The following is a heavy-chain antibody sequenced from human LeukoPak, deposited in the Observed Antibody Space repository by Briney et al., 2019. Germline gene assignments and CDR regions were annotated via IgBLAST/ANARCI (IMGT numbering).Heavy chain of an antibody. J-gene: IGHJ4*02. CDR2: VKTRSYGETT. CDR3: AKGSLAGYCTSTTCRTTFYIDF. Sequence: PGGSLRLSCSASGFAFGDYAVTWVRQAPGKGLQWVGLVKTRSYGETTEYAASVKGRFTISRDDSKSIAYLQMDSLKTEDTARYFCAKGSLAGYCTSTTCRTTFYIDFWGQGTVVAVSS. CDR1: GFAFGDYA. V-gene: IGHV3-49*04. D-gene: IGHD2-8*01.